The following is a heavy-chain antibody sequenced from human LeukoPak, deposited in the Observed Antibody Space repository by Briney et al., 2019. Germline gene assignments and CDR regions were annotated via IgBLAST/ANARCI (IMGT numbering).Heavy chain of an antibody. V-gene: IGHV3-48*01. J-gene: IGHJ6*02. CDR3: ARAGEYYYYSMDV. CDR2: ISSSSSTI. D-gene: IGHD1-1*01. CDR1: GFTFSSYS. Sequence: GGSLRLSCEASGFTFSSYSMNWVRQAPGKGLEWVSYISSSSSTIYYADSVKGRFIISRDNSKNTLYLQMNSLRAEDTAMYYCARAGEYYYYSMDVWGQGTTVTVSS.